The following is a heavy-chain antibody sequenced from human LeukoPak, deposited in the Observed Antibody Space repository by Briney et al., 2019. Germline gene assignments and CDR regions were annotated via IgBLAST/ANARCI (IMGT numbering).Heavy chain of an antibody. CDR1: GFTFSSYW. CDR2: IKQDGSEK. Sequence: PGGSLRLSCAASGFTFSSYWMSWVRQAPGKGLEWVANIKQDGSEKYYVDSVKGRFTISRDNSKNTLYLQMNSLRAEDTAVYYCAKGSSSWFSTTNYWGQGTLVTVSS. D-gene: IGHD6-13*01. V-gene: IGHV3-7*01. CDR3: AKGSSSWFSTTNY. J-gene: IGHJ4*02.